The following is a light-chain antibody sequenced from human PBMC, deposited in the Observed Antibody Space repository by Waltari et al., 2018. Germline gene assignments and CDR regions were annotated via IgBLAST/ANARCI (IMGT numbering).Light chain of an antibody. CDR2: WAS. V-gene: IGKV4-1*01. J-gene: IGKJ2*01. CDR1: QSVLYSSNNKNY. Sequence: DIVMTQSPDSLAVSLRERATISCKSSQSVLYSSNNKNYLAWYQQKPGQPPKLLLYWASTRESGVPDRFSGSGSGTDFTLTISSLQAEDVAVYYCQEYYGTPPYTFGQGTRLELK. CDR3: QEYYGTPPYT.